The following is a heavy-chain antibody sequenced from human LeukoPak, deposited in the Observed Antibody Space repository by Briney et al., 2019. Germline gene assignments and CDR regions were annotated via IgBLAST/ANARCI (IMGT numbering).Heavy chain of an antibody. CDR2: ISSSGSTI. V-gene: IGHV3-48*04. Sequence: GGSLRLSCATSGFSFTDYPMNWVRQAPGKGLEWVSYISSSGSTIYYADSVKGRFTISRDNAKNSLYLQMNSLRAEDTAVYYCARGIAVANPSLVDYWGQGTLVTVSS. CDR1: GFSFTDYP. CDR3: ARGIAVANPSLVDY. D-gene: IGHD6-19*01. J-gene: IGHJ4*02.